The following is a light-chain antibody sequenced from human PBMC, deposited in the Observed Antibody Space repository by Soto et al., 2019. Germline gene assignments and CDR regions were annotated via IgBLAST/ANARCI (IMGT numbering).Light chain of an antibody. Sequence: EKVMTQSPATLSVSPGERATLSCRASQSINSNLAWYQQKRGQAPRLLIYGASTRATGIPVRFSGSGSGTDFTLTISSLQSEDFSCYYCQQYNNWPLTLGGWTKV. CDR2: GAS. J-gene: IGKJ4*01. CDR1: QSINSN. V-gene: IGKV3-15*01. CDR3: QQYNNWPLT.